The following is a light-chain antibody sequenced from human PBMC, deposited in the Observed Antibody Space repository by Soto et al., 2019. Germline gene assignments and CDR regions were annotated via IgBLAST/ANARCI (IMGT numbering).Light chain of an antibody. Sequence: IPLTQSPSSLSASVGDRVTITCRASQGIGSYLAWYQQKPGKAPELLIYVTSKLQSGVPSRFSGSGSGTDFTLTIRSLQPEDFATYYCQQLYSYPFTFGPGTKVDIK. CDR2: VTS. CDR3: QQLYSYPFT. J-gene: IGKJ3*01. V-gene: IGKV1-9*01. CDR1: QGIGSY.